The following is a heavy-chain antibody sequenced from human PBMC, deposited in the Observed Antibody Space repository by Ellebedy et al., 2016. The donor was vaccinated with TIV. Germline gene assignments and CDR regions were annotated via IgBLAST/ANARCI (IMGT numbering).Heavy chain of an antibody. CDR1: GGTFSSYA. D-gene: IGHD6-13*01. CDR2: IIPIFGTA. V-gene: IGHV1-69*06. J-gene: IGHJ6*02. Sequence: ASVKVSCXASGGTFSSYAISWVRQAPGQGLEWMGGIIPIFGTANYAQKFQGRVTITADKSTSTAYMELSSLRSEDTAVYYCARESVAAAITDYYCYGMDVWGQGTTVTVSS. CDR3: ARESVAAAITDYYCYGMDV.